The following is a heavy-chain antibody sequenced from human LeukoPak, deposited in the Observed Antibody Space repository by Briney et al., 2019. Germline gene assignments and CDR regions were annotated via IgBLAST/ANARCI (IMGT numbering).Heavy chain of an antibody. CDR2: INPSGGST. CDR1: GYTLTSYY. D-gene: IGHD5-24*01. J-gene: IGHJ4*02. Sequence: ASVKVSCKASGYTLTSYYMHWVRQALGQGLEWMGIINPSGGSTSYAQKFQGRVTMTRDTSTSTVYMELSSLRSEDTAVYYCASGGWLQLAFDYWGQGTLVTVSS. CDR3: ASGGWLQLAFDY. V-gene: IGHV1-46*03.